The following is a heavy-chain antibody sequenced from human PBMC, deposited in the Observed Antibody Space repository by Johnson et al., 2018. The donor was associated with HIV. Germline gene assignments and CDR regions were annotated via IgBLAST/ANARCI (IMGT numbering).Heavy chain of an antibody. CDR1: GFIFSDSW. V-gene: IGHV3-15*01. J-gene: IGHJ3*02. D-gene: IGHD1-1*01. Sequence: VQLVESGGGLVKPGGSLRLSCAASGFIFSDSWMHWVRQAPGKGLEWVGRILSKTPGGSADYAAPVKGRFTISRDGSKNTQYLQMHSLKNEETAIYYFTTGLYWNDAFDIWGQGTMVTVSS. CDR3: TTGLYWNDAFDI. CDR2: ILSKTPGGSA.